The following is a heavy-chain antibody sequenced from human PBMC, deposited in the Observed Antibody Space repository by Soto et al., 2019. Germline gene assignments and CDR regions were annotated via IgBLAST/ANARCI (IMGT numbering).Heavy chain of an antibody. V-gene: IGHV3-23*01. CDR1: GFTFSGYG. CDR3: EKDEGDVLFLGYYDY. Sequence: PGGSLRLSCAASGFTFSGYGMNWVRQAPGKGLEWVSAISVSGGATYYADSVKGRFSISRDNSKKTLYMHMNSLKATDIDLYSYEKDEGDVLFLGYYDYWGQGTLVTVSS. J-gene: IGHJ4*02. CDR2: ISVSGGAT. D-gene: IGHD2-8*01.